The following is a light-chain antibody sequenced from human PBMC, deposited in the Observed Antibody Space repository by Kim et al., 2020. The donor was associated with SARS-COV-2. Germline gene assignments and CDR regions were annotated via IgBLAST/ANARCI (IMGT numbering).Light chain of an antibody. J-gene: IGKJ2*01. CDR3: MQVLQIPRT. Sequence: DIVMTQSPLSLPVTPGEPASISCRSSQSLLYSDGYTYLDWYLQKPGQSPQPLIYLGSNRASGVPDRFSGSGSGTDFTLKISRVAAEDVGVYYCMQVLQIPRTFGQGTKLEI. V-gene: IGKV2-28*01. CDR2: LGS. CDR1: QSLLYSDGYTY.